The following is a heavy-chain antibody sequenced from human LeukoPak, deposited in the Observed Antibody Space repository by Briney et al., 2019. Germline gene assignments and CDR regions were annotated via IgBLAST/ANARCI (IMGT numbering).Heavy chain of an antibody. CDR3: ARQPIAAADYYFDY. D-gene: IGHD6-13*01. CDR2: INPNSGGT. J-gene: IGHJ4*02. CDR1: GYTFTGYY. Sequence: GASVKVSCKASGYTFTGYYMHWVRQAPGQGLEWMGWINPNSGGTNYAQKFQGWVTMTRDTSISTAYMELSRLRSDDTAVYYCARQPIAAADYYFDYWGQGTLVTVSS. V-gene: IGHV1-2*04.